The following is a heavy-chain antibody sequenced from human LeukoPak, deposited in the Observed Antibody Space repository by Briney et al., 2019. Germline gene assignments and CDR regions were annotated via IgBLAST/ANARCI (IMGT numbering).Heavy chain of an antibody. V-gene: IGHV3-23*01. J-gene: IGHJ4*02. CDR2: ISDSGDST. CDR3: ASGSSSVGY. D-gene: IGHD6-6*01. Sequence: GGSLRLSCVASGFTFSSYAMNWVRQAPGKGLDWVSGISDSGDSTYYADSVKGRFTISRDISKNTLYLQMTSLRAEDTAVYYCASGSSSVGYWGQGTLVTVSS. CDR1: GFTFSSYA.